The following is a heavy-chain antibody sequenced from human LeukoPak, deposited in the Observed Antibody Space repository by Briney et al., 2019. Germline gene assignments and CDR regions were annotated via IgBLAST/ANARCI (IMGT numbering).Heavy chain of an antibody. Sequence: GGSLRLSCAASGFMFSNYAMHWVRQAPGKGLDWVAVISYHGRDQFYADTVKGRFTISRDKTKNTLYLQMYSVRTEDTAVYYCVRQDCTSGSCYLDFWGQGTLVTVSS. D-gene: IGHD2-15*01. CDR3: VRQDCTSGSCYLDF. CDR1: GFMFSNYA. CDR2: ISYHGRDQ. V-gene: IGHV3-30*04. J-gene: IGHJ4*02.